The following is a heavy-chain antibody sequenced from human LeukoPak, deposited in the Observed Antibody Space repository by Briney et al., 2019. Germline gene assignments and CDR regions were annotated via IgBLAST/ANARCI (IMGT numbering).Heavy chain of an antibody. J-gene: IGHJ3*02. D-gene: IGHD2-15*01. Sequence: GASVKVSCKASGYTFTTYYIHWVRQAPGQGFEWMGIINPSGGSTTYAQKFQGRVSMTRDMSTSTIYMEMSSLRSDDTAVFYCARAVVGAFDIWGRGTMVTVSS. CDR1: GYTFTTYY. CDR2: INPSGGST. CDR3: ARAVVGAFDI. V-gene: IGHV1-46*01.